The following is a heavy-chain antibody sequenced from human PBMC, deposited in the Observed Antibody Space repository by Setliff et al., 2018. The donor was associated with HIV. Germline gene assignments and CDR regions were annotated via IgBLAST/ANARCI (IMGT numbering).Heavy chain of an antibody. D-gene: IGHD3-22*01. V-gene: IGHV1-2*02. CDR1: GYTFTGYY. J-gene: IGHJ3*02. CDR2: LNPKTGGT. Sequence: ASVKVSCKASGYTFTGYYMHWVRQAPGQGLEWMGWLNPKTGGTNFAQEFQGRVTMTGDTSISTAYMELSRLTSGDTAVYYCAGGDSRGLLHFDMWGQGTMVTVSS. CDR3: AGGDSRGLLHFDM.